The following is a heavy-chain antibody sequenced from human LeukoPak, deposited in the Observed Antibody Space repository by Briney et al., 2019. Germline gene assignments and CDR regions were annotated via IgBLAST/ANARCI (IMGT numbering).Heavy chain of an antibody. CDR1: GGSISGYY. CDR3: ARGLYDFWSGYYDPAGNAFDI. D-gene: IGHD3-3*01. J-gene: IGHJ3*02. Sequence: SETLSLTCTVSGGSISGYYWSWIRQPPGKGLEWIGEINHSGSTNYNPSLKSRVTISVDTSKNQFSLKLSSVTAADTAVYYCARGLYDFWSGYYDPAGNAFDIWGQGTMVTVSS. V-gene: IGHV4-34*01. CDR2: INHSGST.